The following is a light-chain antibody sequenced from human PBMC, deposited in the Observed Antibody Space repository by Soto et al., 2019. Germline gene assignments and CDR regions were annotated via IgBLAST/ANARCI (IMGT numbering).Light chain of an antibody. CDR2: EVS. CDR3: SSYAGSNNLDV. CDR1: SSDVGGYNY. V-gene: IGLV2-8*01. J-gene: IGLJ1*01. Sequence: QSAVTQPPSASGSPGQSVTISCTGTSSDVGGYNYVSWYQQHPGKAPKLMIYEVSKRPSGVPDRFSGSKSGNTASLTVSGLQAEDEADYYCSSYAGSNNLDVFGTGTKVTVL.